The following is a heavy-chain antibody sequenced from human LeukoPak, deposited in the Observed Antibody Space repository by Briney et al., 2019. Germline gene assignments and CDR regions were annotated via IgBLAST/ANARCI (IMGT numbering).Heavy chain of an antibody. CDR2: ISVYNSNT. V-gene: IGHV1-18*01. CDR3: ARVSVSTCSGGSCSPSTDFDY. Sequence: ASVKVSCKASGYSFTNYDISWVRQAPGQGLEWMGWISVYNSNTNYAQKFQGRVTMTTDPSTSTAYMELRSLRSDDTAMYYCARVSVSTCSGGSCSPSTDFDYWGQGTLVTVSS. CDR1: GYSFTNYD. D-gene: IGHD2-15*01. J-gene: IGHJ4*02.